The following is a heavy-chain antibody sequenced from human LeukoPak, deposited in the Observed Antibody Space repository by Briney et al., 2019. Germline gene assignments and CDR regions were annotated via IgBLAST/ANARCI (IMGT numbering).Heavy chain of an antibody. V-gene: IGHV3-49*03. D-gene: IGHD4-23*01. CDR1: GFTFGDYA. CDR3: TRVLRGYGGYYFDY. Sequence: PGRSLRLSCTASGFTFGDYAMSWFRQAPGKGREWVGFIRSKAYGGTTEYAASVKGRFTISRDDSKSIAYLQMNSLKTEDTAVYYCTRVLRGYGGYYFDYWGQGTLVTVSS. CDR2: IRSKAYGGTT. J-gene: IGHJ4*02.